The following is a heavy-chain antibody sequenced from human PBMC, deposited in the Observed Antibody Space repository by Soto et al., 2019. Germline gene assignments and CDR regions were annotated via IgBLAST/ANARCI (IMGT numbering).Heavy chain of an antibody. CDR1: GFTFSSYW. CDR2: IKQDGSEK. V-gene: IGHV3-7*01. CDR3: ARARPGYCSGGSCRYYYYYYMDV. J-gene: IGHJ6*03. Sequence: ESGGGLVQPGGSLRLSCAASGFTFSSYWMSWVRQAPGKGLEWVANIKQDGSEKYYVDSVKGRFTISRDNAKNSLYLQMNSLRAEDTAVYYCARARPGYCSGGSCRYYYYYYMDVWGKGTTVTVSS. D-gene: IGHD2-15*01.